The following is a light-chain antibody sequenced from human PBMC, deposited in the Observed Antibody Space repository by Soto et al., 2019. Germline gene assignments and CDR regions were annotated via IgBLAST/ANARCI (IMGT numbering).Light chain of an antibody. J-gene: IGKJ5*01. CDR2: GTS. CDR3: QQYNIWPYT. V-gene: IGKV3-20*01. Sequence: IVLTQSPGTLSLSPGQRATLSCRASQTVSTTYLAWYQQKPGQAPRLLIYGTSTRATGVPDRFSGSGSVTDFTLTTSSLQSEDFAIYYCQQYNIWPYTFGQGTRLEIK. CDR1: QTVSTTY.